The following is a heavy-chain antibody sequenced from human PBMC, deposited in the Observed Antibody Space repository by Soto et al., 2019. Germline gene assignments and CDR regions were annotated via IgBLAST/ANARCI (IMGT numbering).Heavy chain of an antibody. CDR3: ARGYALGSLDS. CDR1: GFTFSDYW. D-gene: IGHD3-16*01. V-gene: IGHV3-74*01. Sequence: EAQLVESGGGLGQPGGSLRLSCAASGFTFSDYWIHWVRQAPRKGLVWVSRVDSDGSATTYADSVKGRFTISRDNAKKTVHLQMNSLRGDDTAVYYSARGYALGSLDSWGQGTLVTVSS. CDR2: VDSDGSAT. J-gene: IGHJ4*02.